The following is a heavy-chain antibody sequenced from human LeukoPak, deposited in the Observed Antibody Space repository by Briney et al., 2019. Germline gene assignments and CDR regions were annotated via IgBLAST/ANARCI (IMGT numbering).Heavy chain of an antibody. J-gene: IGHJ4*02. CDR2: ISYDGSNK. CDR1: GFAFSSYA. V-gene: IGHV3-30*15. CDR3: ARGPA. Sequence: AGGSLRLSCAASGFAFSSYAMHWVRQAPGKGLEWVAVISYDGSNKYYADSVKGRFTISRDNSKNTLYLQMSSLRAEDTAVYYCARGPAWGQGTLVTVSS.